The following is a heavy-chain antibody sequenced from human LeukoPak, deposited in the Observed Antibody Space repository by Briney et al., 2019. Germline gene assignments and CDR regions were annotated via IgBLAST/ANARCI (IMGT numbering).Heavy chain of an antibody. CDR1: GYKFISYA. J-gene: IGHJ4*02. D-gene: IGHD3-10*01. CDR3: ARDRRDYYGSGSYYPYYFDY. CDR2: INTDTGNP. V-gene: IGHV7-4-1*02. Sequence: GASVKVSCKGSGYKFISYAMNWVRQAPGQGPEWMGWINTDTGNPTYARGFTGQYVFSVDTSVTTAYLQINSLRTEDTAVYYCARDRRDYYGSGSYYPYYFDYWGQGTLVTVSS.